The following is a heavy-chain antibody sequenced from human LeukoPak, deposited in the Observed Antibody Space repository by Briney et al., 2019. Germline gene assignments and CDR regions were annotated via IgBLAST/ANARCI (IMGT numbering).Heavy chain of an antibody. CDR2: ISSSSSYI. J-gene: IGHJ6*03. CDR3: ARVAAYYYYMDV. V-gene: IGHV3-21*01. CDR1: GFTFSSYS. Sequence: GGSLRLSCAASGFTFSSYSMNWVCQAPGKGLEWVSSISSSSSYIYYADSVKGRFTISRDNAKNSLYLQMNSLRAEDTAVYYCARVAAYYYYMDVWGKGTTVTVSS.